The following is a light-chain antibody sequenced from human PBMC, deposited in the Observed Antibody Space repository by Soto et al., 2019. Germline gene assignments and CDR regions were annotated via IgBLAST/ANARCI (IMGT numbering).Light chain of an antibody. Sequence: QSALTQPASVSGSPGQSITISCTGTSSDVGAYNYVSWYQHHPGKAPKLMIYDVSYRPSGVSDRFSGSKSGNTAPLTISGLQAEDEADYYCGSYTSSSTLVFGTGTKVTV. CDR1: SSDVGAYNY. V-gene: IGLV2-14*01. J-gene: IGLJ1*01. CDR3: GSYTSSSTLV. CDR2: DVS.